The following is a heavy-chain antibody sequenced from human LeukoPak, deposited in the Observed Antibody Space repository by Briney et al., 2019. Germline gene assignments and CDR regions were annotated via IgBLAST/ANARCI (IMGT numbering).Heavy chain of an antibody. CDR1: SASISTYH. D-gene: IGHD4/OR15-4a*01. V-gene: IGHV4-59*08. CDR3: ARGRLWTWDY. Sequence: SETLSLTCTVSSASISTYHWTWIRQPPGKGLEWIAYINYSGSTNYNPTLKSRVTISIDTSKNQFSLKLTSVTAADTAVYYCARGRLWTWDYWGQGALVTVSS. J-gene: IGHJ4*02. CDR2: INYSGST.